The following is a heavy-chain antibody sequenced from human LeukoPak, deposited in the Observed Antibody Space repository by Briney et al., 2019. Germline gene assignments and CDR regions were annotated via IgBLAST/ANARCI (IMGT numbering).Heavy chain of an antibody. D-gene: IGHD2-21*02. Sequence: GESLKISCKGSGYSFTSYWIGWVRQMPGKGLEWMGIIYLGDSDTRYSPSFQGQVTISADKSISTAYLQWSSLKASDTAMYYCARPRLAYCGGDCYSGYDYWGQGTLVTVSS. J-gene: IGHJ4*02. CDR3: ARPRLAYCGGDCYSGYDY. CDR1: GYSFTSYW. V-gene: IGHV5-51*01. CDR2: IYLGDSDT.